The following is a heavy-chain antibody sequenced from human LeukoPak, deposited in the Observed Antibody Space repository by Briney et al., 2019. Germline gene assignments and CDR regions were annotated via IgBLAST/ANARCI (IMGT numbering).Heavy chain of an antibody. V-gene: IGHV4-59*01. CDR3: ARAYLVLEGDQYYFDY. CDR1: GGSISSYY. J-gene: IGHJ4*02. Sequence: SETLSLTCTVSGGSISSYYWSWIRQPPGKGLEWVGYIYYSGSTNYNPSLKSRVTISVDTSKNQFSLKLSSVTAADTAVYYCARAYLVLEGDQYYFDYWGQGTLVTVSS. D-gene: IGHD3-3*01. CDR2: IYYSGST.